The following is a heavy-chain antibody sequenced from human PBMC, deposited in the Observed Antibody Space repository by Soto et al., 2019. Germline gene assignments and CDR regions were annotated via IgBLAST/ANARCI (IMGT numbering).Heavy chain of an antibody. CDR3: AREIVVVAAILPPTYTCSDP. CDR1: GFTFSDYY. V-gene: IGHV3-11*01. D-gene: IGHD2-15*01. J-gene: IGHJ5*02. CDR2: ISSSGSTI. Sequence: GGSLRLSCAASGFTFSDYYMSWIRQAPGKGLEWVSYISSSGSTIYYADSVKGRFTISRDNAKNSLYLQMNSLRAEDTAVYYCAREIVVVAAILPPTYTCSDPWAHGTLVTVSS.